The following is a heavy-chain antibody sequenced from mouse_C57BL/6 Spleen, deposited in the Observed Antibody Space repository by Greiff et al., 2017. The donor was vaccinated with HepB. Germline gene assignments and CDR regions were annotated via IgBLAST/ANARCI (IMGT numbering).Heavy chain of an antibody. CDR1: GFTFSSYG. J-gene: IGHJ4*01. Sequence: EVMLVESGGDLVKPGGSLKLSCAASGFTFSSYGMSWVRQTPDKRLEWVATISSGGSYTYYPDSVKGRFTISRDNAKNTLYLQMSSLKSEDTAMYYCARRGGAMDYRGQGTSVTVSS. V-gene: IGHV5-6*02. CDR3: ARRGGAMDY. CDR2: ISSGGSYT.